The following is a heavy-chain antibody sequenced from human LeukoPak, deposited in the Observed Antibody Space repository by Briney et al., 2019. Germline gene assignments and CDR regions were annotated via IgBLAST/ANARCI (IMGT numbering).Heavy chain of an antibody. J-gene: IGHJ4*02. CDR3: ARRLSVTGREFDY. CDR2: IYGANSDT. V-gene: IGHV5-51*01. CDR1: GFSFSNYW. D-gene: IGHD6-19*01. Sequence: GEGLQISCQGSGFSFSNYWVAWGRRMPGQGVEGRGIIYGANSDTRYSPSFEGQVTLSVHKSITTAYLQWDSLKASDTAIYYCARRLSVTGREFDYWGQGTLVTVSS.